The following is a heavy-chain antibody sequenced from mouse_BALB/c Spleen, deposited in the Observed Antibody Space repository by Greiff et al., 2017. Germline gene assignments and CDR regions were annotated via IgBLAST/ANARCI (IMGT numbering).Heavy chain of an antibody. Sequence: QVQLQQSGAELVRPGSSVKISCKASGYAFSSYWMNWVKQRPGQGLEWIGQIYPGDGDTNYNGKFKGKATLTADKSSSTAYMQLSSLTSEDSAVYFCARSDTTAFAYWGQGTLVTVSA. D-gene: IGHD1-2*01. CDR2: IYPGDGDT. V-gene: IGHV1-80*01. J-gene: IGHJ3*01. CDR3: ARSDTTAFAY. CDR1: GYAFSSYW.